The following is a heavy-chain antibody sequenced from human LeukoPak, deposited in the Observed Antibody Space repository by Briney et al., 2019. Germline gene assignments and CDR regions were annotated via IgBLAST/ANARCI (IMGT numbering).Heavy chain of an antibody. J-gene: IGHJ4*02. CDR2: IYYSGST. CDR1: GGSISSYY. V-gene: IGHV4-59*08. CDR3: ARHSRSIVVADYFDY. D-gene: IGHD6-19*01. Sequence: SETLSLTCTVSGGSISSYYWSWIRQPPGKGLEWIGYIYYSGSTNYNPSLKSRVTISVDTSKNLFSLKLNSVTAADTAVYYCARHSRSIVVADYFDYWGQGTLVTVSS.